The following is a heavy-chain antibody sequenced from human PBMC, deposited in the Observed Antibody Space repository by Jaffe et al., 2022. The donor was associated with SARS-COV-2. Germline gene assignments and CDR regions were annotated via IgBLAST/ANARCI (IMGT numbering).Heavy chain of an antibody. Sequence: QVQLQESGPGLVKPSQTLSLTCTVSGGSISSGSYYWSWIRQPAGKGLEWIGRIYTSGSTNYNPSLKSRVTISVDTSKNQFSLKLSSVTAADTAVYYCARERRYYYDSSGYLDYWGQGTLVTVSS. J-gene: IGHJ4*02. V-gene: IGHV4-61*02. D-gene: IGHD3-22*01. CDR1: GGSISSGSYY. CDR3: ARERRYYYDSSGYLDY. CDR2: IYTSGST.